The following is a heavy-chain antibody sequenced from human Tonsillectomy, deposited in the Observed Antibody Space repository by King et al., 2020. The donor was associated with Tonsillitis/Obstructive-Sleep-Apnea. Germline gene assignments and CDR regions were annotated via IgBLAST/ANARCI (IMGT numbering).Heavy chain of an antibody. CDR2: FYSGGSR. Sequence: VQLVESGGGLIQPGGSLRLSCAASGFTVSSNYMSWVRQAPGKGLEWVSVFYSGGSRYYADSVQGRFTISRDNSQNTLYLQMLSLRAEDTAGYYCARSWGDSGYDFYFDYWGQGTLVTVSS. CDR3: ARSWGDSGYDFYFDY. J-gene: IGHJ4*02. D-gene: IGHD5-12*01. V-gene: IGHV3-53*01. CDR1: GFTVSSNY.